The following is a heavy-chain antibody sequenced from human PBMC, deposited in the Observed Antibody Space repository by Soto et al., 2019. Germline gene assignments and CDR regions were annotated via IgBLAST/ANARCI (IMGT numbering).Heavy chain of an antibody. J-gene: IGHJ4*02. CDR1: GYTFTSYG. CDR3: AIGYGDYFFDY. CDR2: ISVDNGNT. V-gene: IGHV1-18*01. D-gene: IGHD4-17*01. Sequence: QVQLVQSGAEVKKPGASVKVSCKASGYTFTSYGINWVRQFPGQGLEWMGWISVDNGNTKYAQKFQGRVTMTTDTSTSTAYVELRSLRSDDTAVYYCAIGYGDYFFDYWGQGTVVTVSS.